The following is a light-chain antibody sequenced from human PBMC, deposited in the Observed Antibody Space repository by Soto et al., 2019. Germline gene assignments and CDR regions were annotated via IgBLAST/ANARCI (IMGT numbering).Light chain of an antibody. CDR2: DAS. CDR1: QSVSSY. CDR3: QQYNNWPLT. J-gene: IGKJ1*01. V-gene: IGKV3-11*01. Sequence: EIVLTQSPATLSLSPGERATLSCRASQSVSSYLAWYQQKPGQAPRLLIYDASNRATGIPARFSGSGSGTEFTLTISSLQSEDFAVYSCQQYNNWPLTFGQGTKVDI.